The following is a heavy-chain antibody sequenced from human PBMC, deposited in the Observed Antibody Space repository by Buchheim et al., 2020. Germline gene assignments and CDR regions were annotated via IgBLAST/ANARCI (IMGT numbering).Heavy chain of an antibody. CDR3: AKDRYCPSPSCPTDY. CDR1: GVSIDTYG. Sequence: VQLVESGGGVVQPGRSLRLSCAVSGVSIDTYGMHWVRQAPGKGLEWVAVISTDGSTKDYADSVKGGFIISRDNSKNAPYLQMNSLRPEDTAVYYCAKDRYCPSPSCPTDYWGQGTL. CDR2: ISTDGSTK. J-gene: IGHJ4*02. D-gene: IGHD2-2*01. V-gene: IGHV3-30*18.